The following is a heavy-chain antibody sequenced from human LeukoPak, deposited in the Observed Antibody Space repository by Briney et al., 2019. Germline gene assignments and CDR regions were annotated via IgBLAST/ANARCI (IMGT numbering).Heavy chain of an antibody. CDR3: ARVGVNYGDSYPFDY. CDR2: ISYDGSSK. CDR1: GFTFSSYT. D-gene: IGHD4-17*01. V-gene: IGHV3-30-3*01. J-gene: IGHJ4*02. Sequence: PGGSLRLSCAASGFTFSSYTIHWVRQAPGEGLEWVALISYDGSSKYYADSVKGRFTISRDNSKNTLYLQMNSLRAEDTAVFYCARVGVNYGDSYPFDYWGQGTLVTVSS.